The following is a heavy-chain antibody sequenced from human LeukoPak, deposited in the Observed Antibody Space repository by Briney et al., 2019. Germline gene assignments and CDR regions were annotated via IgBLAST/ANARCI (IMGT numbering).Heavy chain of an antibody. CDR3: ARKGLLWFGELLSYYYYGMDV. V-gene: IGHV1-2*02. Sequence: ASVKVSCKASGYTFTGYYMHWVRQAPGQGLEWMGWINPNSGGTNYAQKFQGRVTMTRDTSISTAYMELSRLRSDDTAVYYCARKGLLWFGELLSYYYYGMDVWGQGTTVTVSS. CDR2: INPNSGGT. J-gene: IGHJ6*02. D-gene: IGHD3-10*01. CDR1: GYTFTGYY.